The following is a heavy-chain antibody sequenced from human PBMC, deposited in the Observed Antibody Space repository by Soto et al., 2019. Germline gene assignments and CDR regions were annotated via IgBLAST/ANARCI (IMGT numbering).Heavy chain of an antibody. J-gene: IGHJ4*01. Sequence: PGGSLRLSCAASGFPFDEHTMHWVRQGPGKGLEWVSVISWDGRSTDYADSVKGRFTISRDTSNKSLYLQMNSLRIEDTAIYYCAKDIAAGGQYYFDYWGHGTLVTVSS. V-gene: IGHV3-43*01. CDR1: GFPFDEHT. CDR2: ISWDGRST. D-gene: IGHD6-13*01. CDR3: AKDIAAGGQYYFDY.